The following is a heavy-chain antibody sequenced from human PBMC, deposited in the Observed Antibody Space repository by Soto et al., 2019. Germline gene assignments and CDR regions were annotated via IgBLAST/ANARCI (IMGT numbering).Heavy chain of an antibody. D-gene: IGHD1-1*01. CDR2: ISPFNGIT. V-gene: IGHV1-18*01. J-gene: IGHJ5*02. Sequence: ASVKVSCKSSGYPFTHYGITWIRQAPGQGLEWMGWISPFNGITNYGQKLQGRVTITADTSTSTVYMELSSLTSEDTAVYYCARDQSWHDLVWWLAPRGQRTLVTVSS. CDR3: ARDQSWHDLVWWLAP. CDR1: GYPFTHYG.